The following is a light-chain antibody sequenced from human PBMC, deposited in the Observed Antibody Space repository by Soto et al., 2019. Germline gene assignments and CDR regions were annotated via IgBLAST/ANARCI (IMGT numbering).Light chain of an antibody. CDR3: QAWDTRIVV. CDR2: EDN. V-gene: IGLV3-1*01. J-gene: IGLJ3*02. CDR1: ELGDYY. Sequence: SYELTQPPSVSVSPGQTATITCSGDELGDYYASWYHQKPGQSPVLVIYEDNKRPSGIPERFSGSSSGNTATLTISGTQAMDEADYYCQAWDTRIVVFGGGTKLTVL.